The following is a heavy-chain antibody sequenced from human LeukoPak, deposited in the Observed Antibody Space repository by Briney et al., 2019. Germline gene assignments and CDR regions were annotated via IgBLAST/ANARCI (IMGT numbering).Heavy chain of an antibody. D-gene: IGHD1-26*01. J-gene: IGHJ4*02. CDR2: IFPGDSDS. CDR1: GYSFASYW. V-gene: IGHV5-51*01. Sequence: GESLKISCKGSGYSFASYWIGWVGQMPGKGLEWMGIIFPGDSDSRYSPSFQGQVIISVDKSISTAYLQWDSLKASDTATYYCARQAAVGATHPFDYWGQGALVTVSS. CDR3: ARQAAVGATHPFDY.